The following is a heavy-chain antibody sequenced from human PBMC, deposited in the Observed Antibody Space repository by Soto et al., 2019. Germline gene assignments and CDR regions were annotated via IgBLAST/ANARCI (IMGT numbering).Heavy chain of an antibody. CDR2: MNPNIGNT. CDR3: TRGRLVTGLHYYDGLDV. V-gene: IGHV1-8*01. J-gene: IGHJ6*02. CDR1: GYTFTSYD. D-gene: IGHD2-21*02. Sequence: QMQLVQSGAEVKKPGASVKVSCKASGYTFTSYDINWVRQASGQRPEWMGWMNPNIGNTDYAQRFQDRVTMTRDTSTRTAYMELSNLESGDTAVYYCTRGRLVTGLHYYDGLDVWPQGTTVTVSS.